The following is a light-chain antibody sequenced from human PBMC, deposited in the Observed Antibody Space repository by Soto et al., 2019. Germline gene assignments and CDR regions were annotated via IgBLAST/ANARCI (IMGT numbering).Light chain of an antibody. V-gene: IGKV3-20*01. CDR2: GAS. Sequence: EIVLTQSPGTLSLSPGERATLSCRASQSVSSNYLVWYQQKPGQAPRLLIYGASTRATGIPDRFSGSGSGTDLTLTISRLEPEDFAMYYCQQYTTSLPWTCGQGTKVEIK. CDR1: QSVSSNY. J-gene: IGKJ1*01. CDR3: QQYTTSLPWT.